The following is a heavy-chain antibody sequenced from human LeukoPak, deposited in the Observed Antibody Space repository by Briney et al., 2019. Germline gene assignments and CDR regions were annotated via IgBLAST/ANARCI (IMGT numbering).Heavy chain of an antibody. CDR1: GFNFDDYA. CDR2: IDSSSTYI. Sequence: PGGSLRLSCAASGFNFDDYAISWVRQAPGKGLEWVSSIDSSSTYIYYAGSVKGRFTISRDNAKNSLYLQMNSLRVEDTAVYYCARDSRIETAVVGYFDSWGQGTLVTVSS. D-gene: IGHD5-18*01. V-gene: IGHV3-21*01. J-gene: IGHJ4*02. CDR3: ARDSRIETAVVGYFDS.